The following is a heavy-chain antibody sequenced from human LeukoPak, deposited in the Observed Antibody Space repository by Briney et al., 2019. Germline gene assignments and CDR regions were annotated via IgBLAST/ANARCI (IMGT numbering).Heavy chain of an antibody. D-gene: IGHD3-10*01. CDR3: ARDTQLVLWFGEVNWFDP. Sequence: SETLSLTCTVSGGSISTSNYYWGWIRQPPGKGLEWIVNIFYSGSTYYGPSLKSRLTISLDTSRNQFSLELSSVTAADTAVYYCARDTQLVLWFGEVNWFDPWGQGTLVTVSS. CDR2: IFYSGST. J-gene: IGHJ5*02. V-gene: IGHV4-39*07. CDR1: GGSISTSNYY.